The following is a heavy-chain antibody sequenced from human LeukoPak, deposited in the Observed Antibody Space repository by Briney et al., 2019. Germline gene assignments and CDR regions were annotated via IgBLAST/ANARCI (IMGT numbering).Heavy chain of an antibody. V-gene: IGHV3-23*01. Sequence: PGGSLRLSCAASGFTFSSYAMSWVRQAPGKGLEWVSAISGSGGSTYYADSVKGRFTISRDNSKNTLYLQMNSLRAEDTAVYYCAKSLARGSGSYGWFDPWGQGTLATVSS. CDR3: AKSLARGSGSYGWFDP. D-gene: IGHD3-10*01. CDR2: ISGSGGST. CDR1: GFTFSSYA. J-gene: IGHJ5*02.